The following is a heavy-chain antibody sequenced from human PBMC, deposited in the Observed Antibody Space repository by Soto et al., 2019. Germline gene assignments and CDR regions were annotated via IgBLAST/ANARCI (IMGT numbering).Heavy chain of an antibody. CDR2: INPATGAA. Sequence: QLHLVQSGAVVKKPGASVTVSCSASGYPVTAYYMHWVRQAPGRGLEWMGGINPATGAAKYTQTFQGRVTMTRDTSTSTVSMELSGLTSEDTAVFYCARGGGVGVAGSAAFDMWGQGTLVTVFS. CDR1: GYPVTAYY. CDR3: ARGGGVGVAGSAAFDM. V-gene: IGHV1-2*02. D-gene: IGHD3-3*01. J-gene: IGHJ3*02.